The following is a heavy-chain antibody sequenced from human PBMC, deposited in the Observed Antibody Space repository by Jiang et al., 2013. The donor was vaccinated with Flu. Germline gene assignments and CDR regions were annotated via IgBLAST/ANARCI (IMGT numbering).Heavy chain of an antibody. J-gene: IGHJ4*02. CDR3: ARENLHSSIDY. Sequence: GLVKPSETLSLTCSVSGYSISSGYYWGWIRQPPGKGPEWIGSMYHSGTTYYNPSLKSRVTISVDTSKNQFSLKVRSVTAADTAVYHCARENLHSSIDYWGQGTLVTVSS. CDR2: MYHSGTT. D-gene: IGHD6-13*01. V-gene: IGHV4-38-2*02. CDR1: GYSISSGYY.